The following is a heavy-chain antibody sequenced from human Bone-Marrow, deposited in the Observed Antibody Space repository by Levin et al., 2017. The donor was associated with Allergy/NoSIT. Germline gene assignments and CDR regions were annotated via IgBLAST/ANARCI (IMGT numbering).Heavy chain of an antibody. CDR2: IYHSGSS. Sequence: SETLSLTCTVSGDSISSGGYYWSWIRQHPGKGLEWIGYIYHSGSSDYSPSIKSRLTIAIDTSKNQFSLQLTSVTAADTGVYYCARVNVYRPYFYYGLDVWGRGTTVTVSS. D-gene: IGHD5/OR15-5a*01. CDR1: GDSISSGGYY. V-gene: IGHV4-31*03. J-gene: IGHJ6*02. CDR3: ARVNVYRPYFYYGLDV.